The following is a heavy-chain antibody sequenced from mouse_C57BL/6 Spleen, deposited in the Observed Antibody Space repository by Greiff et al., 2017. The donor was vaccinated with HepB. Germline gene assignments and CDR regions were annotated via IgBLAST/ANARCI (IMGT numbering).Heavy chain of an antibody. J-gene: IGHJ4*01. Sequence: EVQLQQSGAELVKPGASVKLSCTASGFNIKDYYMHWVKQRTEQGLEWIGRIDPEGGETKYAPKFQGKATIIADTSSNTAYLQLSSLTSEDTAVYYCARGSNYVGAMDYWGQGTSVTVSS. CDR1: GFNIKDYY. D-gene: IGHD2-5*01. V-gene: IGHV14-2*01. CDR3: ARGSNYVGAMDY. CDR2: IDPEGGET.